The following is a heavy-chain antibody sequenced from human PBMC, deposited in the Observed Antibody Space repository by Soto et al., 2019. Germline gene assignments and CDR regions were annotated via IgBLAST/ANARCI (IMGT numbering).Heavy chain of an antibody. V-gene: IGHV3-30*03. CDR2: ISYDGSNK. D-gene: IGHD3-3*01. CDR3: ALPPYYDFWSGRYYYYGMDV. Sequence: QVQLVESGGGVVQPGRSLRLSCAASRFTFSSYGMHWVRQAPGKGLEWVAVISYDGSNKYYADSVKGRFTISRDNSKNTLYLQMNSLRAEDTAVYYCALPPYYDFWSGRYYYYGMDVWGQGTTVTVSS. J-gene: IGHJ6*02. CDR1: RFTFSSYG.